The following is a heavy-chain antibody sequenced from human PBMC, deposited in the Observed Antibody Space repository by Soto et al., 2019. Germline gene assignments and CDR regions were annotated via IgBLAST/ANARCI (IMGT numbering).Heavy chain of an antibody. CDR2: ISGSGGST. D-gene: IGHD1-26*01. J-gene: IGHJ6*02. Sequence: EVQLLESGGGLVQPGGSLRLSCAASGFTFSSYAMSWVRQAPGKGLEWVSAISGSGGSTYYADSVKGRFTISRDNSKNTLYLQMNSLRAEDTAVYYCAKDTGGSYVGYYYYGMDVWGQGTTVTVSS. V-gene: IGHV3-23*01. CDR1: GFTFSSYA. CDR3: AKDTGGSYVGYYYYGMDV.